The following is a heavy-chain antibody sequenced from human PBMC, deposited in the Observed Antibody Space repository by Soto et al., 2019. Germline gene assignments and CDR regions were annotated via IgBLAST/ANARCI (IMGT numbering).Heavy chain of an antibody. Sequence: PVESLKISCKGSGYSFTSYWIGWVRQMPGKGLEWMGIIYPGDSDTRYSPSFQGQVTISADKSISTAYLQWSSLKASDTAMYYCARGFADGYGYYYYYGMDVWGQGTTVTVSS. D-gene: IGHD5-18*01. V-gene: IGHV5-51*01. CDR3: ARGFADGYGYYYYYGMDV. J-gene: IGHJ6*02. CDR2: IYPGDSDT. CDR1: GYSFTSYW.